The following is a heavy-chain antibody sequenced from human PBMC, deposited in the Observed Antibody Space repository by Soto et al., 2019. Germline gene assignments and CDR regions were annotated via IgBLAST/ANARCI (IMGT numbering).Heavy chain of an antibody. CDR2: IYYTGST. CDR3: AMTKTTLYNWLDP. Sequence: PSETLSLTCTVSGGSISNFYWSWIRQPPGKGLEWIGHIYYTGSTNYNPSLKSRVTISVDTSKNQFYLKLSSVTAADTAMYYCAMTKTTLYNWLDPWGQGTQVTVSS. D-gene: IGHD1-7*01. CDR1: GGSISNFY. V-gene: IGHV4-59*08. J-gene: IGHJ5*02.